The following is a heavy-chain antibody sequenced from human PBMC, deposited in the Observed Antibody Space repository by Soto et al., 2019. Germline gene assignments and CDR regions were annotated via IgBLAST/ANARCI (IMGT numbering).Heavy chain of an antibody. D-gene: IGHD4-17*01. J-gene: IGHJ5*02. CDR3: ARDPLTVTTYVSLDNWFDP. Sequence: EVQLVESGGGLVQPGGSLRLSCAASGFTFSSYWMHWVRQAPGKGLVWVSRINSDGSSTSYADSVKGRFTISRDNAKNTLYLQMNSLRAEDTAVYYFARDPLTVTTYVSLDNWFDPWGQGTLVTVSS. V-gene: IGHV3-74*01. CDR2: INSDGSST. CDR1: GFTFSSYW.